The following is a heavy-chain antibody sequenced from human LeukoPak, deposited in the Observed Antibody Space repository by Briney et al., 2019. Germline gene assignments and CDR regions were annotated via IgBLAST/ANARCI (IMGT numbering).Heavy chain of an antibody. CDR3: ARGEDSSSWCFDY. D-gene: IGHD6-13*01. J-gene: IGHJ4*02. V-gene: IGHV1-46*01. CDR2: ISPTGGTT. Sequence: EASVTVSCKASGYTFTSYYMHWVRQPPGQGLEWMGIISPTGGTTSYAQKFQGRVTMTRDTSTTTVYMELSSLRSEDTAVYYCARGEDSSSWCFDYWGQGTLVTVSS. CDR1: GYTFTSYY.